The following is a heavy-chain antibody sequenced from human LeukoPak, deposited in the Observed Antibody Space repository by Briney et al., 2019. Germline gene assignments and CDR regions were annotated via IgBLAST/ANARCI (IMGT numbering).Heavy chain of an antibody. CDR2: IQYDGYNE. CDR3: AKDQAGSYHKRFDS. CDR1: VFAFSTYG. J-gene: IGHJ5*01. V-gene: IGHV3-30*02. Sequence: GGSLRLSCAAFVFAFSTYGMHWVRQAPGKGLEWVTFIQYDGYNEYYAESVKGRFTISRDNSKNTLFLQMTSLRAEDAAVYFCAKDQAGSYHKRFDSWGQGTLVSVSS. D-gene: IGHD3-10*01.